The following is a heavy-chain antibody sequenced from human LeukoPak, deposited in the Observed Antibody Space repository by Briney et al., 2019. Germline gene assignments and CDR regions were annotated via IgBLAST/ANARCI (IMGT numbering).Heavy chain of an antibody. CDR3: ARVKVRDYFDY. V-gene: IGHV4-4*07. Sequence: PSETLSLTCTVPGGSISSYYWSWIRQPARKGLEWIGRLYTSGSTNYNPSLKRRVTISVDTSQKQFSLKLTSVTAADTAVYYCARVKVRDYFDYWGQGTLVTVSS. J-gene: IGHJ4*02. CDR1: GGSISSYY. CDR2: LYTSGST.